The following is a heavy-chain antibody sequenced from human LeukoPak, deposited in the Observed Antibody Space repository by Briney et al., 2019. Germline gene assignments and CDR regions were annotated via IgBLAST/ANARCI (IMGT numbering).Heavy chain of an antibody. CDR3: WRPNVLSSVDF. D-gene: IGHD5/OR15-5a*01. Sequence: GGSLRLSCAGSGYTVGSNYMTWVRQAPGKGREWVSLIFGGGDTRYADSVKGRFTISKDNSKNTVYLQMNSLRADDTAVYFCWRPNVLSSVDFWGQGTLVTVAS. J-gene: IGHJ4*02. V-gene: IGHV3-53*01. CDR2: IFGGGDT. CDR1: GYTVGSNY.